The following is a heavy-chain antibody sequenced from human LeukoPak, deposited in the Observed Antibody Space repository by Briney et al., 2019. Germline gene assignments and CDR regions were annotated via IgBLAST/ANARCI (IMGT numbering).Heavy chain of an antibody. CDR1: GFTFDDYG. CDR3: ARVYYDHVMGPTTHFDY. J-gene: IGHJ4*02. CDR2: INWNGGST. V-gene: IGHV3-20*04. Sequence: PGGSLRLSCAASGFTFDDYGMSWVRQAPGKGLEWVSGINWNGGSTGYADSVKGRFTISRDNAKNSLYLQMNSLRAEDTALYYCARVYYDHVMGPTTHFDYWGQGTLVTVSP. D-gene: IGHD3-16*01.